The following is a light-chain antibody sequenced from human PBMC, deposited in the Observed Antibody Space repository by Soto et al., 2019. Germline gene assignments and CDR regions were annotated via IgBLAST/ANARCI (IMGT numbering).Light chain of an antibody. CDR3: QQYNFYSRT. CDR2: KAS. Sequence: DIQMTQSPSTLSASVGDRVTITCRASQSISSWLAWYQQKPGKAPKLLIYKASNLESGVPSGFSGSGSGTEFTLTISSLQPDDFATYYCQQYNFYSRTFGQGTKVEIK. V-gene: IGKV1-5*03. CDR1: QSISSW. J-gene: IGKJ1*01.